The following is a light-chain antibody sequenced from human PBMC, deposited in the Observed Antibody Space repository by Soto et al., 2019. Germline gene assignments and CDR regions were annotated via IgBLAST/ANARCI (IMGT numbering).Light chain of an antibody. CDR3: AAWAASLNGWV. CDR1: SSNIGSNT. J-gene: IGLJ3*02. Sequence: QAVVTQAHSASGTPGQRVTISCSGTSSNIGSNTVSWYQQFPGTAPKLLIYSNDQRPSGVPDRFSGSKSGTSASLAIGGLQSEDEADYYCAAWAASLNGWVFGGGTKLTVL. V-gene: IGLV1-44*01. CDR2: SND.